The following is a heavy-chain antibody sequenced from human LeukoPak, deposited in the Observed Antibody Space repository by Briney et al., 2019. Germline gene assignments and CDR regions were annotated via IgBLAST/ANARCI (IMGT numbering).Heavy chain of an antibody. CDR1: GFTFSNAW. Sequence: GGSLRLSCAASGFTFSNAWMNWVRQAPGKGLEWVGRIKSKTDGGTTDYAAPVKGRFTISRDDSKNTLYLQMNSLKTEDTAVYYCTTDTYDSGAYYPQHWGQGTLVTVSS. CDR2: IKSKTDGGTT. CDR3: TTDTYDSGAYYPQH. D-gene: IGHD3-22*01. J-gene: IGHJ1*01. V-gene: IGHV3-15*01.